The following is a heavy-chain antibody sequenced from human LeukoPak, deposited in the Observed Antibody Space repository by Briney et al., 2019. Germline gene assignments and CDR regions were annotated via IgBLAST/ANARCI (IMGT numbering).Heavy chain of an antibody. CDR3: ARDQGYYYDY. CDR1: GGSISSYY. D-gene: IGHD6-13*01. CDR2: IYNSGTT. V-gene: IGHV4-59*01. J-gene: IGHJ4*02. Sequence: SETPSLTCTVSGGSISSYYWSWIRQPPGKGLEWVGYIYNSGTTYYSPSLKSRVTISVDTSKNQFSLKLSSVTAADTAVYYCARDQGYYYDYWGQGTLVTVSS.